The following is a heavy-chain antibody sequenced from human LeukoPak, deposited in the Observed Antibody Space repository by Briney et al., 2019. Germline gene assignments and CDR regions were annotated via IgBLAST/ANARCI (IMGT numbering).Heavy chain of an antibody. CDR1: GFSFSTYA. V-gene: IGHV3-23*01. Sequence: PGGSLRLSCAVSGFSFSTYAVSWVRQAPGKGLEWLSSISGSGGDTHYGDSVKGRFTVSRDNSKNTLFLQMNSLRAEDTAVYYCTKRPNSNTAGWFGPWGQGTLVTVSS. J-gene: IGHJ5*02. CDR3: TKRPNSNTAGWFGP. D-gene: IGHD6-13*01. CDR2: ISGSGGDT.